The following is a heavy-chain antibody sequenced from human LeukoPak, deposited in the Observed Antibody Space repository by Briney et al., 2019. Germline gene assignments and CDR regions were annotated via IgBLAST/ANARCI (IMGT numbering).Heavy chain of an antibody. D-gene: IGHD3-10*01. CDR3: ARDVWFGAGRTFDY. CDR2: IYTSGST. V-gene: IGHV4-61*02. CDR1: GGSISSGSHY. J-gene: IGHJ4*02. Sequence: PSQTLSLTCTVSGGSISSGSHYWSWIRQPAGKGLEWIGRIYTSGSTNYNPSLKSRVTISVDTSKNQFSLRLSSVTAADTAVYYCARDVWFGAGRTFDYWGQGTLVTVSS.